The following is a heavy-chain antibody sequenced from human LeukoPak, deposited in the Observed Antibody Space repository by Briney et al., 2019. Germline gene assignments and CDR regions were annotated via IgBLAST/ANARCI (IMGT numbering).Heavy chain of an antibody. J-gene: IGHJ6*04. D-gene: IGHD3-10*02. CDR1: GYTFTGYY. CDR3: AELGITMIGGV. CDR2: ISGSGGST. Sequence: SCKASGYTFTGYYMHWVRQAPGKGLEWVSAISGSGGSTYYADSVKGRFTISRDNSKNTLYLQMNSLRAEDTAVYYCAELGITMIGGVWGKGTTVTISS. V-gene: IGHV3-23*01.